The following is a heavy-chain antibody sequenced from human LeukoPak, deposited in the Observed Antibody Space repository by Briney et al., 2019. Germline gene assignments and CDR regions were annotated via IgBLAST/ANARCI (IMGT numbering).Heavy chain of an antibody. J-gene: IGHJ4*02. CDR2: TNPKSGGT. D-gene: IGHD2-21*02. V-gene: IGHV1-2*02. Sequence: ASVKVSFTASGYTFTGYYTHWVRQAPGQGLEWMGWTNPKSGGTNKAQKFQGRVTMTRDTSISTAYMELSRLTSDDTAVYYCAKERGRRTARGDDCASWGQGTLVTVSS. CDR3: AKERGRRTARGDDCAS. CDR1: GYTFTGYY.